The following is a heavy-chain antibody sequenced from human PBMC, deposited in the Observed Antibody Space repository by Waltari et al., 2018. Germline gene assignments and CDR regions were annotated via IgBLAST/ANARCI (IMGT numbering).Heavy chain of an antibody. CDR2: IYGGGST. Sequence: EVQLLESGGGLVQPGGSLRLSCAASGFPVRSNYMSWVRQAPGTGLEWVSVIYGGGSTYYADSLKGRFTISRDNSKNTLYLQMNSLRAEDTAVYYCARGGIAVAGWVPRYWGQGTLVTVSS. V-gene: IGHV3-66*01. J-gene: IGHJ4*02. CDR1: GFPVRSNY. CDR3: ARGGIAVAGWVPRY. D-gene: IGHD6-19*01.